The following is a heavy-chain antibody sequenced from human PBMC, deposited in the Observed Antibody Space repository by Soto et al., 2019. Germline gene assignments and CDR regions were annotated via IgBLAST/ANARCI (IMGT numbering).Heavy chain of an antibody. CDR1: GFTFGKAW. J-gene: IGHJ4*02. Sequence: PGGSLRLSCAASGFTFGKAWMTWVRQAPGKGLEWVGHIKSKTDGGTTDYAAPVKGRFTISRDDSKNTLYLQMNSLKTEDTAVYYCARDIPKGACYLDYWGQGT. D-gene: IGHD1-26*01. CDR2: IKSKTDGGTT. V-gene: IGHV3-15*01. CDR3: ARDIPKGACYLDY.